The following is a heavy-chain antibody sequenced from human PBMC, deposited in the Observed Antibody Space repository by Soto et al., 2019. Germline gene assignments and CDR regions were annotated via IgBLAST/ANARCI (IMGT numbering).Heavy chain of an antibody. D-gene: IGHD6-13*01. CDR1: GFTFDDYA. V-gene: IGHV3-9*01. Sequence: SLRLSCAASGFTFDDYAMHWVRQAPGKGLEWVSGISWNSGSIGYADSVKGRFTISRDNAKNSLYLQMNSLRAEDTALYYCAKPRGIAAAGIRGGFDPWGQGTLVTVSS. CDR3: AKPRGIAAAGIRGGFDP. CDR2: ISWNSGSI. J-gene: IGHJ5*02.